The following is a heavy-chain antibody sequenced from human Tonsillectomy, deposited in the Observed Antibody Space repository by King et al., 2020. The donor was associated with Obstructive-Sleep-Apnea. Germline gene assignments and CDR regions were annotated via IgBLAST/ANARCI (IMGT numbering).Heavy chain of an antibody. J-gene: IGHJ4*02. V-gene: IGHV4-31*03. CDR3: AGDKAAAGLPLIDY. CDR1: GGSISSGGYY. Sequence: VQLQESGPGLVKPSQTLSLTCSVSGGSISSGGYYWSWIRQHPGKGLEWIGYIYYSGSTYYNPSLKSRVTISVDTSKNQFSLKLSSVTAADTAVYYCAGDKAAAGLPLIDYWGQGTLVTVSS. D-gene: IGHD6-13*01. CDR2: IYYSGST.